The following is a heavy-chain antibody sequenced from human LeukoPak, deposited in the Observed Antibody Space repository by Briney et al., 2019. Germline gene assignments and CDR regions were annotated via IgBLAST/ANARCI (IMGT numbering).Heavy chain of an antibody. Sequence: GASVKVSCKASGYTFTSYYMHWVRQAPGQGLEWMGIINPSGGSTSYAQKFQGRVTMTRDTSISTAYMELSRLRSDDTAVYYCARDSRGSYKFGFDYWGQGTLVTVSS. CDR1: GYTFTSYY. CDR2: INPSGGST. J-gene: IGHJ4*02. CDR3: ARDSRGSYKFGFDY. V-gene: IGHV1-46*01. D-gene: IGHD1-26*01.